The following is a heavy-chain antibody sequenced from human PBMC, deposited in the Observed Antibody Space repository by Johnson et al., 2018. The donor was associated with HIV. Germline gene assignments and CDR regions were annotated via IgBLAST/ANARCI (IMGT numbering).Heavy chain of an antibody. Sequence: VQLVESGGGLVQPGGSLRLSCTASGFTVSSNYMSWVRQAPGKGLEWVSVIYSGGTTYSAAPVQGRCTISRDNSKNTLYLQMNNLRAEDTAVYYCAREAVPRGLQSAFGGAFDIWGQGTMVTVAS. V-gene: IGHV3-66*01. CDR2: IYSGGTT. D-gene: IGHD3-3*02. CDR1: GFTVSSNY. CDR3: AREAVPRGLQSAFGGAFDI. J-gene: IGHJ3*02.